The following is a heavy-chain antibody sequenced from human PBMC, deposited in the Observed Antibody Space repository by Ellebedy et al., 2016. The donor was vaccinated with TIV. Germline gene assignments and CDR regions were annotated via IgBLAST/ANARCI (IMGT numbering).Heavy chain of an antibody. CDR1: GGSVSDGSTSTTDYY. D-gene: IGHD3-16*01. CDR2: IYYSGST. J-gene: IGHJ5*02. CDR3: AKTYVDENCFDP. V-gene: IGHV4-31*01. Sequence: SETLSLXXTVSGGSVSDGSTSTTDYYWSWIRQHPGKGLEWIGYIYYSGSTHYNPSLRSQITISIDTSKNQFSLKLSSVTAADTALYYCAKTYVDENCFDPWGQGTLVTVSS.